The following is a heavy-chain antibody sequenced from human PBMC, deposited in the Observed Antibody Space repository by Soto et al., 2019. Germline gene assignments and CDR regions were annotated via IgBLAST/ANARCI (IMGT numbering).Heavy chain of an antibody. CDR3: TTDFSLIFGVVISPYYYGMDV. D-gene: IGHD3-3*01. CDR2: IKSKTDGGTT. Sequence: PGGSLRLSCAASGFTFSNAWMNWVRQAPGKGLEWVGRIKSKTDGGTTDYAAPVKGRFTISRDDSKNTPYLQMNSLKTEDTAVYYCTTDFSLIFGVVISPYYYGMDVWGQGTTVTVSS. CDR1: GFTFSNAW. J-gene: IGHJ6*02. V-gene: IGHV3-15*07.